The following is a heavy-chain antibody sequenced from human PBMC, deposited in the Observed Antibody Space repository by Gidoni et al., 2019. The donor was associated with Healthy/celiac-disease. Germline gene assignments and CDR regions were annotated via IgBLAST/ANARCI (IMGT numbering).Heavy chain of an antibody. D-gene: IGHD2-15*01. Sequence: EVQLVESGGGLVQPGGSLRLSCAASGFTFSNAWMSWVRQAPGKGLEWVGRSKSKTDGGTTDYAAPVKGRFTISRDDSKNTLYLQMNSLKTEDTAVYYCTTALRVVVFDYWGQGTLVTVSS. CDR1: GFTFSNAW. V-gene: IGHV3-15*01. CDR2: SKSKTDGGTT. J-gene: IGHJ4*02. CDR3: TTALRVVVFDY.